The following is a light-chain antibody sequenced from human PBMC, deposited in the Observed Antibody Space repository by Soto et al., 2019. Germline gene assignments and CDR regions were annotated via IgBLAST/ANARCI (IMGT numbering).Light chain of an antibody. CDR3: QNYYRAAFT. CDR2: HSS. CDR1: QDIDNY. Sequence: DIQMSQFPSSLSASVGDRVTITCRASQDIDNYDAWYQQRPGKVPKLLIYHSSTLQPGVQSRFSGSGSGTDCSLTISRLQPEDVAPYYSQNYYRAAFTFGPGTRVDIK. J-gene: IGKJ3*01. V-gene: IGKV1-27*01.